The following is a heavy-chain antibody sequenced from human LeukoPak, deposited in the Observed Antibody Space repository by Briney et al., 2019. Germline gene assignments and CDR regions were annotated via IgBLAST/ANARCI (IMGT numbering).Heavy chain of an antibody. Sequence: SVKVSCKASGGTFTSYAISWVRQAPGQGLEWMGGIIPIFGTANYAQKFQGRVTITADESTSTAYMEMSSLRSEDTAVYYCARDSSEFRSLIPHWGQGTLVTVSS. CDR2: IIPIFGTA. J-gene: IGHJ1*01. D-gene: IGHD2-21*01. V-gene: IGHV1-69*13. CDR1: GGTFTSYA. CDR3: ARDSSEFRSLIPH.